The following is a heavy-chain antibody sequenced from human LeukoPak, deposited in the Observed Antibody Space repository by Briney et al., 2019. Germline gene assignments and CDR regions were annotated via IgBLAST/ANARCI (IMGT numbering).Heavy chain of an antibody. CDR1: GGSISSYY. CDR2: IYYSGST. D-gene: IGHD3-3*01. CDR3: ARSMEWLPGGAFDI. Sequence: NPSETLSLTCTVSGGSISSYYWSWIRQPPGKGLEWIGYIYYSGSTNYNPSLKSRVTISVDTSKNQFSLKLSSVTAADTAVYYCARSMEWLPGGAFDIWGQGTMVTVSS. J-gene: IGHJ3*02. V-gene: IGHV4-59*01.